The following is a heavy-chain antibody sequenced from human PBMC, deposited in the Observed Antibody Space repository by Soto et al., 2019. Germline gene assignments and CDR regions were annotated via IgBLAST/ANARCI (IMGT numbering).Heavy chain of an antibody. V-gene: IGHV4-34*01. Sequence: QVQLQQWGAGLLKPSETLSLTCAVYGGSFSGYYWSWIRQPPGKGLEWIGEINHSGSTNYNPSLKSRVTISVDTSKNQFSLKRSSVTAADTAVYYCARRRYCSSTSCYVELDYWGQGTLVTVSS. J-gene: IGHJ4*02. CDR3: ARRRYCSSTSCYVELDY. D-gene: IGHD2-2*01. CDR1: GGSFSGYY. CDR2: INHSGST.